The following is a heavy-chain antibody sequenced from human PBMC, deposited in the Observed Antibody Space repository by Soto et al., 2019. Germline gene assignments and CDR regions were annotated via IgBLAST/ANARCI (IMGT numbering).Heavy chain of an antibody. CDR3: ASLTDDSSDINWFDP. V-gene: IGHV5-51*01. D-gene: IGHD3-22*01. CDR1: GYSFTSYW. Sequence: GESLKISCKGSGYSFTSYWIGWVRQMPGKGLEWMGIIYPGDSDTRYSPSFQGQVTISADKSISTAYLQWSSLKASDTAMYYCASLTDDSSDINWFDPWGQGTLVTVYS. J-gene: IGHJ5*02. CDR2: IYPGDSDT.